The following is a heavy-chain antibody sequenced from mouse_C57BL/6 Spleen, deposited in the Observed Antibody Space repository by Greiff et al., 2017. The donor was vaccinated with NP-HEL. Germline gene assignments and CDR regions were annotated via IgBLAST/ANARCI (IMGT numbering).Heavy chain of an antibody. J-gene: IGHJ1*03. CDR1: GYTFTDYY. CDR2: INPNNGGT. V-gene: IGHV1-26*01. Sequence: EVQLQQSGPELVKPGASVKISCKASGYTFTDYYMNWVKQSHGKSLEWIGDINPNNGGTSYNQKFKGKATLTVDKSSSTAYMELRSLTSEDSAVYYCARCGTTVVATDWYFDVWGTGTTVTVSS. D-gene: IGHD1-1*01. CDR3: ARCGTTVVATDWYFDV.